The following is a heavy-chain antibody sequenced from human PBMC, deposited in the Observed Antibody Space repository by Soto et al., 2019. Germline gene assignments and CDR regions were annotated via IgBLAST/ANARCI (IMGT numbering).Heavy chain of an antibody. Sequence: ASVKVSCKASGYTFTGYYMHWVRQAPGQGLEWMGWINPNSGGTNYAQKFQGWVTMTRDTSISTAYMELSRLRSDDTAVYYCARGRSSGWYYYYYSYGMDVWGQGTTVTVSS. J-gene: IGHJ6*02. CDR1: GYTFTGYY. CDR3: ARGRSSGWYYYYYSYGMDV. D-gene: IGHD6-19*01. V-gene: IGHV1-2*04. CDR2: INPNSGGT.